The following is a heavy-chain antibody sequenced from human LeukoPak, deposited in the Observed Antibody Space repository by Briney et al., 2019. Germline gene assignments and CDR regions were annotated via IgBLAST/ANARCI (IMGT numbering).Heavy chain of an antibody. CDR1: GGSISTTNYY. V-gene: IGHV4-39*01. J-gene: IGHJ4*02. Sequence: SETLSLTCTVSGGSISTTNYYWGWIRQPPGKGLEWLGSVYYSGSTYYNPSLKSRVTISVETSKNQFSLNLSSVTAADTAVYYCAKHDGGYDWGPFHSWGQGTLVTVSS. D-gene: IGHD5-12*01. CDR2: VYYSGST. CDR3: AKHDGGYDWGPFHS.